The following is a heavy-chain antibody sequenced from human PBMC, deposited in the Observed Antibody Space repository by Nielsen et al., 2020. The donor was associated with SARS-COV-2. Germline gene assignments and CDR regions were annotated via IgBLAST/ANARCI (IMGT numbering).Heavy chain of an antibody. V-gene: IGHV3-30*09. Sequence: GGSLRLSCAASGFTFSNYALHWVRQAPGKGLEWVAIISYGGSNKYYADSVKGRFAISRDNSRNTLYLQMNSLRAEDTAVYYCARGDSDGLLDYRGQGTLVTVSS. CDR3: ARGDSDGLLDY. CDR1: GFTFSNYA. J-gene: IGHJ4*02. D-gene: IGHD3-22*01. CDR2: ISYGGSNK.